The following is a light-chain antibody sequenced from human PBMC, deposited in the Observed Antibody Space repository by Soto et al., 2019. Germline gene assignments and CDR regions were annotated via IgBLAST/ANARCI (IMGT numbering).Light chain of an antibody. CDR2: KVS. Sequence: DVVMTQSPRSLPVTLGQPASISCRSSQSLVSSDGNTYLNWFHQRPGQSPRRLIYKVSNRDSGVPDRFSGSGSGTEFTLTISRVEAEDAGVYYCMQAAQWPRTFGPGTKVDIK. V-gene: IGKV2-30*01. CDR1: QSLVSSDGNTY. CDR3: MQAAQWPRT. J-gene: IGKJ3*01.